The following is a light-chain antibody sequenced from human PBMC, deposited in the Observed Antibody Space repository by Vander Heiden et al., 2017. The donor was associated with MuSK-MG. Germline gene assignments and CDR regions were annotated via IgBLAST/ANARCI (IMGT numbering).Light chain of an antibody. V-gene: IGLV1-51*01. J-gene: IGLJ3*02. CDR3: GTWEPRLTVGL. Sequence: QSALTPPPAESAAPGQNVTITCSPSSSNVAIHNLALYQAPTGTAPKLLNHDKNQRPSGIPDRFCGSKSDTSATLDITGLQAGAEGEYYCGTWEPRLTVGLFGGGTKLTVL. CDR2: DKN. CDR1: SSNVAIHN.